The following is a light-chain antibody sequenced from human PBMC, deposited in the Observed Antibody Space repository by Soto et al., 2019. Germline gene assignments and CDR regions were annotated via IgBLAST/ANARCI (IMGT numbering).Light chain of an antibody. V-gene: IGLV1-40*01. CDR1: SSNIGAGYD. CDR3: QSYDSSLSGVV. Sequence: QSALTQPPSVSGAPGQRVTISCTGSSSNIGAGYDVHWYQQLPGTAPKLLIYANSNRPSGVPDRFSGSKSGTSASLAITGLQAEDEADYYSQSYDSSLSGVVFGGGTKLTVL. CDR2: ANS. J-gene: IGLJ2*01.